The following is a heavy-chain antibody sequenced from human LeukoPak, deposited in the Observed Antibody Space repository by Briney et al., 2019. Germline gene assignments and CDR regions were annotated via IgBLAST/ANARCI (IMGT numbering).Heavy chain of an antibody. CDR1: GGSISSYY. D-gene: IGHD3-22*01. J-gene: IGHJ4*02. Sequence: SETLSLTCTVSGGSISSYYWSWIRQPPGKGLEWIGYIYYSGSTNYNPSLKSRVTISVDTSKNQVSLKLSSVTAADTAVYYCARYSSGYPYYFDYWGQGTLVSVPS. CDR3: ARYSSGYPYYFDY. CDR2: IYYSGST. V-gene: IGHV4-59*01.